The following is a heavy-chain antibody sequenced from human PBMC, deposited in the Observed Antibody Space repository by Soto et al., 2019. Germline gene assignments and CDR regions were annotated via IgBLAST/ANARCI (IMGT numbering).Heavy chain of an antibody. Sequence: PSETLSLTCTVSGGSISSSSYYWSWTRQHPGKGLEWIGYIYYSGSTYYSPSLKSRVTISVDTSKNQFSLKLNSVTAADTAVYFCARIGVAASGGYWFDPWGQGTLVTVSS. CDR3: ARIGVAASGGYWFDP. CDR2: IYYSGST. CDR1: GGSISSSSYY. V-gene: IGHV4-31*03. D-gene: IGHD2-15*01. J-gene: IGHJ5*02.